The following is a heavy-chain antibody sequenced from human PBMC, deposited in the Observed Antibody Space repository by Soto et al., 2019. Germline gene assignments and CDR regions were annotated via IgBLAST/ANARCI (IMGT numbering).Heavy chain of an antibody. CDR2: IRGDGGET. V-gene: IGHV3-23*01. CDR1: GFTFGTYA. Sequence: EVQLLESGGDLVQPGGSLRLSCAASGFTFGTYAMTWVRQAPGKGLNWVSSIRGDGGETHYADSVKGRFSISRDNSKNTLFLQMNSLRAEDTAVYYCAKSFNYGSGYYYSNFDHWGRGTLVTVSS. D-gene: IGHD3-10*01. CDR3: AKSFNYGSGYYYSNFDH. J-gene: IGHJ4*02.